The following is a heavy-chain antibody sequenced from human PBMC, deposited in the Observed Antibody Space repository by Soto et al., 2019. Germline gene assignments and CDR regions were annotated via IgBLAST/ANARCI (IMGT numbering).Heavy chain of an antibody. J-gene: IGHJ4*02. CDR3: TTELWSFSY. CDR1: GFTVSNPW. CDR2: IKSKTDGGTT. D-gene: IGHD2-21*01. V-gene: IGHV3-15*07. Sequence: GGSLILSCAASGFTVSNPWMNWFRQAPGKGLEWVVRIKSKTDGGTTDYAAPVKGRFTISRDDSKNTLYLQMNSLKTEDTAVYYCTTELWSFSYWGQGTMVTVSS.